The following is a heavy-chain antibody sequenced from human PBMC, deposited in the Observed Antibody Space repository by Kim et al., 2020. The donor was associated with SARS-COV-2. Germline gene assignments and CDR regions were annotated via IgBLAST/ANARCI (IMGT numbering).Heavy chain of an antibody. CDR3: ARDLIAVAGTSGTPPGYGMDV. CDR2: IYYSGST. J-gene: IGHJ6*02. CDR1: GGSISSYY. Sequence: SETLSLTCTVSGGSISSYYWSWIRQPPGKGLEWIGYIYYSGSTNYNPSLKSRVTISVDTSKNQFSLKLSSVTAADTAVYYCARDLIAVAGTSGTPPGYGMDVWGQGTTVTVSS. D-gene: IGHD6-19*01. V-gene: IGHV4-59*13.